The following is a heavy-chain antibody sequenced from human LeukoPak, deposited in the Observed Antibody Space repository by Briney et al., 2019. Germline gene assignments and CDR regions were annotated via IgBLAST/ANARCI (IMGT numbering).Heavy chain of an antibody. V-gene: IGHV3-23*01. J-gene: IGHJ4*02. D-gene: IGHD4-17*01. CDR2: ISGGGETT. CDR1: GFTFNNYA. Sequence: GGSLRLSCAASGFTFNNYAMNWVRQAPGKGLEWVSSISGGGETTYYADSAKGRFTISRDNSQNTLYLQMYSLRAEDTAVYYCARDYADYVGYFFFDYWGQGTLVTVSS. CDR3: ARDYADYVGYFFFDY.